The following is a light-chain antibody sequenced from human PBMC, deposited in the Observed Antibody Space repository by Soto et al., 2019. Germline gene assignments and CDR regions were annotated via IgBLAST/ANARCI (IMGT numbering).Light chain of an antibody. V-gene: IGKV3-20*01. J-gene: IGKJ2*01. CDR2: GAS. CDR1: QSVSSTY. Sequence: ESVLTQSPGTLSLSPGERATLSCRASQSVSSTYLAWYQQRPGQAPRLLIYGASSRATGIPDRFSGSGSGTDFTLIISRLEPEDFAAYYCQHYGTSPPLYTFGHGTKLEI. CDR3: QHYGTSPPLYT.